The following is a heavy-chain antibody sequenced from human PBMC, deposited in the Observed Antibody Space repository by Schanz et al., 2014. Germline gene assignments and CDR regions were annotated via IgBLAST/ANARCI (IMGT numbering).Heavy chain of an antibody. Sequence: QVQLQESGPGLVKPSQTLSLTCTVSGGSISSGGYYWSWIRQHPGKGLEWIGFISYSGSTYYNPSLKSRVAISVDTSKNQFYLNLSSATAADTAVYYCARDRGHGDLPGDIWGQGTTVTVSS. CDR1: GGSISSGGYY. CDR3: ARDRGHGDLPGDI. D-gene: IGHD4-17*01. V-gene: IGHV4-31*03. CDR2: ISYSGST. J-gene: IGHJ6*02.